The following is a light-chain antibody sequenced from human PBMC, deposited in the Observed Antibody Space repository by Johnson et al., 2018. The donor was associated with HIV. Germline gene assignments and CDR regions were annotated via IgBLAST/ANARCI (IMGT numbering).Light chain of an antibody. CDR1: SSNIGNNY. J-gene: IGLJ1*01. CDR2: DNG. V-gene: IGLV1-51*01. CDR3: GTWDSSLRVGF. Sequence: QSVLTQPPSVSAAPGQKVTISCSGSSSNIGNNYVSWYQQVPGAAPKLLIYDNGKRPSGIPDRFSGSKSCTSATLGITGLQTGDEADYYCGTWDSSLRVGFFGTGTKVTVL.